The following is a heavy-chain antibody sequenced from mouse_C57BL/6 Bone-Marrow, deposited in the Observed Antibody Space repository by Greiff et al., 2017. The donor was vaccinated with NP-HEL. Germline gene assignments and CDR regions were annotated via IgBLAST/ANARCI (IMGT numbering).Heavy chain of an antibody. CDR1: GYTFTSYW. J-gene: IGHJ1*03. D-gene: IGHD2-3*01. Sequence: QVQLQQSGAELVKPGASVKISCKASGYTFTSYWMDWVKQRPGQGLEWIGNIYPSDSETHYNQKFKDKATLTVDKSSSTAYMQLSSLTSEDSAVYYCARSGGYYLVWGTGTTVTVSS. V-gene: IGHV1-61*01. CDR3: ARSGGYYLV. CDR2: IYPSDSET.